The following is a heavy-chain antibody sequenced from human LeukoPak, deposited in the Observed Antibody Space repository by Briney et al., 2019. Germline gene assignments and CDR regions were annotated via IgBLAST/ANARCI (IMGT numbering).Heavy chain of an antibody. CDR1: GGSFSGYY. J-gene: IGHJ4*02. D-gene: IGHD3-10*01. CDR2: INHSGST. Sequence: SETLSLTCAVYGGSFSGYYWSWIRQPPGKGLEWIGEINHSGSTNYNPSLKSRVTISVDTSKNQFSLKLSFVTAADTAVYYCARLITYYYGSGRPHFDYWGQGTLVTVSS. V-gene: IGHV4-34*01. CDR3: ARLITYYYGSGRPHFDY.